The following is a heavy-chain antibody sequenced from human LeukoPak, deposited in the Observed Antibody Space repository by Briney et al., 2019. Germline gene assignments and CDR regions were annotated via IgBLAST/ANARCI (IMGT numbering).Heavy chain of an antibody. Sequence: GGSLRLYCAASGFTFSSYWMHWVRQAPGKGLVWVSRIKSDGSTTTYADSVKGRLTISRDNAKNTLYLQTNSLRAEDTAVYYCARVVDTHFDYWGQGTLVTVSS. J-gene: IGHJ4*02. V-gene: IGHV3-74*01. CDR3: ARVVDTHFDY. CDR1: GFTFSSYW. D-gene: IGHD5-18*01. CDR2: IKSDGSTT.